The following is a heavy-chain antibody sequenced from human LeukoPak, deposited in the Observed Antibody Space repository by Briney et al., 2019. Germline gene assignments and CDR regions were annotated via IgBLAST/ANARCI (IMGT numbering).Heavy chain of an antibody. J-gene: IGHJ4*02. CDR3: ARGEPIVGATSFDY. CDR1: GYTFPSYG. CDR2: ISAYNGNT. V-gene: IGHV1-18*01. D-gene: IGHD1-26*01. Sequence: ASVKVSCKASGYTFPSYGITWVRQAPGQGLEWMGWISAYNGNTNYAQKLQGRVTMTTDTSTSTAYMELRSLRSDDTAVYYCARGEPIVGATSFDYWGQGTLVTVSS.